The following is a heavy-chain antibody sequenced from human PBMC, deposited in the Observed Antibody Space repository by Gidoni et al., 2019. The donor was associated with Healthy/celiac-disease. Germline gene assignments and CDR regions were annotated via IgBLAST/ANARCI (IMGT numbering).Heavy chain of an antibody. J-gene: IGHJ4*02. CDR2: IYYSGST. D-gene: IGHD3-16*02. Sequence: QVQLQESGPGLVKPSETLSLTCTVSGGSISSYYWSWIRQPPGKGLEWIGYIYYSGSTNYNPSLKSRVTISVDTSKNQFSLKLSSVTAADTAVYYCARHGADYYDYVWGSYREIPMDFDYWGQGTLVTVSS. V-gene: IGHV4-59*08. CDR3: ARHGADYYDYVWGSYREIPMDFDY. CDR1: GGSISSYY.